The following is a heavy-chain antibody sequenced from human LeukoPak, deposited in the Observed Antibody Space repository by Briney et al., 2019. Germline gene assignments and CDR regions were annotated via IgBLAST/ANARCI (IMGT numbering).Heavy chain of an antibody. CDR3: ARDLTRGEGLDY. CDR1: GFTVSSNY. CDR2: IYRGGSK. V-gene: IGHV3-66*02. D-gene: IGHD3-16*01. J-gene: IGHJ4*02. Sequence: PGGSPRLSCSASGFTVSSNYMSWGRQAPGKGLEWVAVIYRGGSKYYADSVNGRFTISRDNSKNTLYLQMTSLRAEDTAEDCFARDLTRGEGLDYWGQGPVVTVSS.